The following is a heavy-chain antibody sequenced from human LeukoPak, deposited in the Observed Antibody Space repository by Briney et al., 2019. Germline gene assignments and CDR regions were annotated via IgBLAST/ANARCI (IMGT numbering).Heavy chain of an antibody. CDR1: GYTFTSYD. J-gene: IGHJ6*03. Sequence: GASVKVSCKASGYTFTSYDINWVRQATGQGLEWMGWVNPNSGNTSYAQKFQGRVTMTRNTSINTAYMEMSSLRSEDTAVYYCARAASGYYYYYYMDVWGKGTTVTVSS. CDR2: VNPNSGNT. D-gene: IGHD2-2*01. CDR3: ARAASGYYYYYYMDV. V-gene: IGHV1-8*01.